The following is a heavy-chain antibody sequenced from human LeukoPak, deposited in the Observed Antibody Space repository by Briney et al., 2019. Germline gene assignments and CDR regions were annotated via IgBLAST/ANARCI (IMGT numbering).Heavy chain of an antibody. CDR2: IGFSSIGYSSDHL. Sequence: PGGSLRLPCAASGFPFSAYYMTWIRQAPGKGLEWVSSIGFSSIGYSSDHLKYADSVKGRFTISRDNAKNSLYLHMDSLRAEDTAVYFCAREDFFTPHSWGQGTLVTVSS. D-gene: IGHD3/OR15-3a*01. J-gene: IGHJ4*02. CDR1: GFPFSAYY. CDR3: AREDFFTPHS. V-gene: IGHV3-11*05.